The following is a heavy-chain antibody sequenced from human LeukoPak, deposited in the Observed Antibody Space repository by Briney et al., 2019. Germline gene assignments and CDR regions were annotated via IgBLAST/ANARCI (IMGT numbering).Heavy chain of an antibody. V-gene: IGHV3-13*01. D-gene: IGHD7-27*01. Sequence: GGSLRLSCAASGFTFSSYDMHWVRHATGKGLEWVSAIGTAGDTYYPDSVKGRFTISRENAKNSLYLQMNSLRAGDTAMYYCARVSLGFDAFDIWGQGTMVTVSS. CDR1: GFTFSSYD. J-gene: IGHJ3*02. CDR3: ARVSLGFDAFDI. CDR2: IGTAGDT.